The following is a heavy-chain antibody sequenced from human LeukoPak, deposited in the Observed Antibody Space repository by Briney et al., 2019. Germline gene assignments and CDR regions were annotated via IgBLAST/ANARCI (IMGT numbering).Heavy chain of an antibody. V-gene: IGHV3-15*01. CDR3: AVDTPVIDAQIDY. J-gene: IGHJ4*02. CDR2: IRSGGAR. CDR1: GFIFSHAW. Sequence: SPGGSLRLSCTASGFIFSHAWMNWVRQAPGKGLQWLGRIRSGGAREYAAPAQGRFTISRDDSRNTVYLEMNNLDTDDTAGYFCAVDTPVIDAQIDYWGQGTLVTVTS. D-gene: IGHD3-16*02.